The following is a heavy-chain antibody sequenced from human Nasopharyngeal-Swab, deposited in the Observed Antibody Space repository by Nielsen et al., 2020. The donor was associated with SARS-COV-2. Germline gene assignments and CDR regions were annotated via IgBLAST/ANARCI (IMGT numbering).Heavy chain of an antibody. CDR2: IYYSGST. D-gene: IGHD3-9*01. CDR3: ARGDFDWLFNNWFDP. CDR1: GGSISSYY. Sequence: SETLSLTCTVSGGSISSYYWSWIRQPPGKGLEWIGNIYYSGSTNYNPSLKSRVTISVDTSKNQFSLKLSSVTAADTAVYYCARGDFDWLFNNWFDPWGQGTLVTVSS. J-gene: IGHJ5*02. V-gene: IGHV4-59*01.